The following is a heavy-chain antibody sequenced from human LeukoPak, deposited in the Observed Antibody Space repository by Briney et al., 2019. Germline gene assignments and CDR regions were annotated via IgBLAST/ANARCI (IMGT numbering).Heavy chain of an antibody. V-gene: IGHV1-2*02. J-gene: IGHJ3*02. CDR3: ARQSSYSTGWYGFDI. CDR1: GYTFTSHF. Sequence: ASVKVSCKASGYTFTSHFMHWVRQAPGQGLEWMGWINPNSGAKKNAQRFQGRVTMTRDTSITTAYMELSRLRSDDTAVYYCARQSSYSTGWYGFDIWGQGTMVTVSS. CDR2: INPNSGAK. D-gene: IGHD6-19*01.